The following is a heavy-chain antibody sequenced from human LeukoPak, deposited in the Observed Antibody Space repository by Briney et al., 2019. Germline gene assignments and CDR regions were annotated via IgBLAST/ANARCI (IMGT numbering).Heavy chain of an antibody. V-gene: IGHV3-9*01. CDR2: ISWNSGSI. D-gene: IGHD4-17*01. CDR1: GFTFDDYA. CDR3: AKGPDYGDYVDYYYVDV. Sequence: PGGSLRLSCAASGFTFDDYAMHWVRQAPGKGLEWVSGISWNSGSIGYADSVKGRFTISRDNAKNSLYLQMNSLRAEDTALYYCAKGPDYGDYVDYYYVDVWGKGTTVTISS. J-gene: IGHJ6*03.